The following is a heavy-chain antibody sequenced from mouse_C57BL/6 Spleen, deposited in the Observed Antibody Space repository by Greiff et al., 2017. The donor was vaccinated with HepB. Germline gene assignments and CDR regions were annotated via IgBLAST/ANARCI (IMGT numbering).Heavy chain of an antibody. Sequence: EVQLQESGGGLVKPGGSLKLSCAASGFTFSSYAMSWVRQTPEKRLEWVATISDGGSYTYYPDNVKGRFTISGDNAKNNLYLQMSHLKSEDTAMYYCARDGAYYSNFYYFDYWGQGTTLTVSS. CDR2: ISDGGSYT. CDR3: ARDGAYYSNFYYFDY. CDR1: GFTFSSYA. V-gene: IGHV5-4*01. J-gene: IGHJ2*01. D-gene: IGHD2-5*01.